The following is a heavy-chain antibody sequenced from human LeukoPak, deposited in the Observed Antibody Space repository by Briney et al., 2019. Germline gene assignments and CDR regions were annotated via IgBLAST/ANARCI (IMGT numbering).Heavy chain of an antibody. V-gene: IGHV4-38-2*02. CDR3: ARAKGYSYTYYFDY. J-gene: IGHJ4*02. CDR1: GFSIRSTYY. D-gene: IGHD5-18*01. CDR2: ISNSGTP. Sequence: SETLSLTCTVSGFSIRSTYYWGWIRQSPGKGLQWIGSISNSGTPYYHPTLKSRVIIFLDMSKNHFSLRLSSVTAADTAVYYCARAKGYSYTYYFDYWGQGTLVTVSS.